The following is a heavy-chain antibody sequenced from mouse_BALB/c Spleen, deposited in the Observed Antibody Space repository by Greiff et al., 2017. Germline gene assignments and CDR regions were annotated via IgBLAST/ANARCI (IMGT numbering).Heavy chain of an antibody. CDR3: ARYGNYDYFDY. Sequence: EVKLMESGGDLVKPGGSLKLSCAASGFTFSSYGMSWVRQTPDKRLEWVATISSGGSYTYYPDSVKGRFTISRDNAKNTLYLQMSSLKSEDTAMYYCARYGNYDYFDYWGQGTTLTVSS. CDR1: GFTFSSYG. CDR2: ISSGGSYT. V-gene: IGHV5-6*01. D-gene: IGHD2-1*01. J-gene: IGHJ2*01.